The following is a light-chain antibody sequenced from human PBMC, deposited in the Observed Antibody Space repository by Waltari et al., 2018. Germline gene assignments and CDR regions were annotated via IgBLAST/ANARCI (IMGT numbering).Light chain of an antibody. J-gene: IGLJ1*01. CDR2: RNN. CDR1: SSNIGRHY. V-gene: IGLV1-47*01. Sequence: QSVLTQPPSASGTPGQRVTISCSGRSSNIGRHYVYWYQQLPGTAPKLLIYRNNQRPSGVPDRFSGSKSGTSASLAISGLRSEDEADYYCAAWDDSLSGRVFGTGTKVTVL. CDR3: AAWDDSLSGRV.